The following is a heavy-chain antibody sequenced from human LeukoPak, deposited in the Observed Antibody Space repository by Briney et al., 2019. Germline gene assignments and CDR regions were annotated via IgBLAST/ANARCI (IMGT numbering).Heavy chain of an antibody. Sequence: ASVKVSCKASGYTFTGHYMHWVRQAPGQALEWMGWINPKNAATNYGQKFQGRVTMTRDTSSGTVYMELSSLSSDDTAVYYCARTLYIAAAPGGLDYWGQGTLVTVSS. D-gene: IGHD6-13*01. CDR1: GYTFTGHY. V-gene: IGHV1-2*02. CDR2: INPKNAAT. CDR3: ARTLYIAAAPGGLDY. J-gene: IGHJ4*02.